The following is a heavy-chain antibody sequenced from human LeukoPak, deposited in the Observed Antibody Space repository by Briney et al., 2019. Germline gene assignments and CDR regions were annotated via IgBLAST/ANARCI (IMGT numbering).Heavy chain of an antibody. Sequence: ASVKVSCKASGYTFTGYQMHWVRQAPGQGLEWMGWIKPNSGGTNYAQKFQGRVTMTRDTSISTAYMELSRLRSDDTAVYYCARDGWYISYMDVWGKGTMVTVSS. CDR1: GYTFTGYQ. CDR2: IKPNSGGT. CDR3: ARDGWYISYMDV. D-gene: IGHD6-19*01. J-gene: IGHJ6*03. V-gene: IGHV1-2*02.